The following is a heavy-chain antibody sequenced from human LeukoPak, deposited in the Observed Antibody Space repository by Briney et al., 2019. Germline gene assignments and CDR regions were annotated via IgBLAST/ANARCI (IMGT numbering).Heavy chain of an antibody. CDR1: GGSISSSSYY. J-gene: IGHJ3*02. V-gene: IGHV4-39*01. CDR3: ASQQFYDSSGYYSDAFDI. Sequence: SETLSLTCTVSGGSISSSSYYWGWIRQPPGKGLEWIGSIYYSGSTYYNPSLKSRVTIPVDTSKNQFSLQLSPVTAADTAVYYCASQQFYDSSGYYSDAFDIWGQGTMVTVSS. CDR2: IYYSGST. D-gene: IGHD3-22*01.